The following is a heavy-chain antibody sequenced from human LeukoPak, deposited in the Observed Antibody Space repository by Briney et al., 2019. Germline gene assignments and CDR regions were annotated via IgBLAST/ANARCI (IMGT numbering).Heavy chain of an antibody. CDR1: AYTFTSYD. CDR2: MNPNSGNT. J-gene: IGHJ5*02. D-gene: IGHD3-3*01. V-gene: IGHV1-8*01. CDR3: ARGLTIFENWFDP. Sequence: ASVKVSCKASAYTFTSYDINWVRQATGQGLEWMGWMNPNSGNTGYAQKFQGRVTMTRNTSISTAYMELSSLRSEDTAVYYCARGLTIFENWFDPWGQGTLVTVSS.